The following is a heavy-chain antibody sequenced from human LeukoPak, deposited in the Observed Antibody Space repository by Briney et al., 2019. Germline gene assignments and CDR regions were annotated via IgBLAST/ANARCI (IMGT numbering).Heavy chain of an antibody. J-gene: IGHJ6*03. Sequence: GASVKVSCKASGYTFTGYYMHWVRQAPGQGLEWMGIINPSGGSTSYAQKFQGRVTMTRDTSISTAYMELSRLRSDDTAVYYCARDKRTIFGRNYYYYMDVWGKGTTVTVSS. CDR1: GYTFTGYY. V-gene: IGHV1-46*01. CDR2: INPSGGST. CDR3: ARDKRTIFGRNYYYYMDV. D-gene: IGHD3-3*01.